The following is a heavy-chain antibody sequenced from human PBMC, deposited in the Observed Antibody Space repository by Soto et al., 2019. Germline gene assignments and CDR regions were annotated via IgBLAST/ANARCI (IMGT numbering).Heavy chain of an antibody. CDR1: GFTFSSHG. Sequence: QVQLVESGGGVVQPGRSLRLSCAASGFTFSSHGMHGVRQAPCKGLAWVACVSNDGSNKYYADSVKGRFTISRDNSKNTLYLQMTSLRAADTAVYYCAKEWVYDSSGWSFDYWGQGTLVTVSS. CDR2: VSNDGSNK. J-gene: IGHJ4*02. CDR3: AKEWVYDSSGWSFDY. D-gene: IGHD3-22*01. V-gene: IGHV3-30*18.